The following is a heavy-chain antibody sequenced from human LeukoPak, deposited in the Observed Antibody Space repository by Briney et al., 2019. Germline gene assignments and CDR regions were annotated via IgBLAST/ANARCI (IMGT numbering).Heavy chain of an antibody. CDR1: GFTFSSYW. D-gene: IGHD6-25*01. V-gene: IGHV3-7*01. J-gene: IGHJ4*02. CDR2: IKKDGSEK. Sequence: GGSLRLSCAASGFTFSSYWMSWVRQAPGKGLEWVANIKKDGSEKYYVDSVKGRFTISRDNAKNSLYLQMNSLRAEDTAVYYCAKDPQRYYFDYWGQGTLVTVSS. CDR3: AKDPQRYYFDY.